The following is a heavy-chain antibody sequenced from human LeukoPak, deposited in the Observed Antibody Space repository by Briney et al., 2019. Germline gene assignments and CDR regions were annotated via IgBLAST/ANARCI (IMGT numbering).Heavy chain of an antibody. CDR3: ASRNYYDSGSYGIDY. D-gene: IGHD3-22*01. Sequence: GGSLRLSCAASGFTFSNYAMTWVCQAPGKGLEWVSTLSGNGGSTYYADSVKGRFTISRDNSKNTLYLQMDGLRAEDTAIYYCASRNYYDSGSYGIDYWGQGTLVTVSS. CDR1: GFTFSNYA. CDR2: LSGNGGST. V-gene: IGHV3-23*01. J-gene: IGHJ4*02.